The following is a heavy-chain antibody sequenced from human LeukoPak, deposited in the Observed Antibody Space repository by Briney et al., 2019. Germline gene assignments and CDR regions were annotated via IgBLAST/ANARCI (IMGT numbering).Heavy chain of an antibody. CDR1: GGSISPYY. D-gene: IGHD3-9*01. CDR3: ARDHWLLSSNTWYYYGMDV. J-gene: IGHJ6*02. Sequence: SETLSLTCAVSGGSISPYYWSWIRQPTGKGLEWIGYIEHSGSASYNPSLKSRVTIFVDTSKNLFSLILTSVTAADTAVYYCARDHWLLSSNTWYYYGMDVWGQGTTVTVSS. CDR2: IEHSGSA. V-gene: IGHV4-59*01.